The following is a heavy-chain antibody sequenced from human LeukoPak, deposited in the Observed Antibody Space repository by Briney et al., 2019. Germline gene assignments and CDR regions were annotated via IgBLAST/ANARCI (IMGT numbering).Heavy chain of an antibody. CDR1: GYNFGTYW. V-gene: IGHV5-10-1*01. J-gene: IGHJ4*02. CDR2: IDPSDSST. Sequence: GESLRISCQGSGYNFGTYWISWVRQMPGKGLEWIGKIDPSDSSTNHSPSFEGHVTISADKSTSTAYLQWSSLKASDTAMYYCGRLSDYWGQGTLVTVSS. CDR3: GRLSDY.